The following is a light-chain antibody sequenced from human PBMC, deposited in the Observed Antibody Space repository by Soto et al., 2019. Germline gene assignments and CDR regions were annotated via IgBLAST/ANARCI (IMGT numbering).Light chain of an antibody. J-gene: IGKJ3*01. CDR2: ATS. CDR3: QQTYSS. Sequence: DIQMTQSPASLSASVGDRVTITCRANQNISSFLNWYQHKPGKAPKLLIYATSSLQSGVPSRFSGSGSGTDFTLTISSLQPEDFATYYCQQTYSSFGPGTKVDIK. CDR1: QNISSF. V-gene: IGKV1-39*01.